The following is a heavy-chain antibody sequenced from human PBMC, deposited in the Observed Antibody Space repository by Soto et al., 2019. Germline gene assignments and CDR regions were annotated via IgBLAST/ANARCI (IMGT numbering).Heavy chain of an antibody. J-gene: IGHJ4*02. D-gene: IGHD6-19*01. CDR1: GGSVTSGRYY. Sequence: SETLSLTCTVSGGSVTSGRYYWSWSRQPPGKGLEWIGYIYYTGRTSYSSSLKSRVTISVDTPENQFSLKLSSVTAADTAKYYCARSGAGSGWLGGQGTQVTVSS. V-gene: IGHV4-61*01. CDR2: IYYTGRT. CDR3: ARSGAGSGWL.